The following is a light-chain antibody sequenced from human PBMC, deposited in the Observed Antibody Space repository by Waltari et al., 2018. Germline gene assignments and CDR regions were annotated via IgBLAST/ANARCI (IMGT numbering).Light chain of an antibody. CDR2: SNE. J-gene: IGLJ3*02. V-gene: IGLV1-44*01. Sequence: HSVLTQPPSASGTPGQTVTIPCSGDASNIATNPFHWYQQVPGTAPKLLIYSNERRPSGVPDRFSGSKSGASASLAISGLQSEDEAHYYCASWDANLSGPVFGGGTKLTV. CDR1: ASNIATNP. CDR3: ASWDANLSGPV.